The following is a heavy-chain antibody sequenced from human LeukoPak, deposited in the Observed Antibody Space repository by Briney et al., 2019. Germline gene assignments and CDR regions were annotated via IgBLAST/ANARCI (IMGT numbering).Heavy chain of an antibody. CDR2: ISGSGGST. Sequence: GGSLRLSCAASGFTFSSYAMSCVRQSPGKGLEWVSAISGSGGSTYYADSVKGRFTISRDNSKNTLYLQMNSLRAEDTAVYYCAKVGEGYYFDYWGQGTLVTVSS. CDR1: GFTFSSYA. CDR3: AKVGEGYYFDY. D-gene: IGHD3-10*01. V-gene: IGHV3-23*01. J-gene: IGHJ4*02.